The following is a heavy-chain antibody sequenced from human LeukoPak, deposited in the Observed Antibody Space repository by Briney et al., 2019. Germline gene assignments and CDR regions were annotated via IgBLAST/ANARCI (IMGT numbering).Heavy chain of an antibody. J-gene: IGHJ4*02. CDR2: ISHSGST. CDR3: ARRSYVVVPAAIGGYFDY. CDR1: GGSFSGYY. Sequence: SETLSLTCAVYGGSFSGYYWSWIRQPPGKGLEWIGEISHSGSTNYHPSLKSRVTISVDAYKNQFSLKLSSVTAADTAVYYCARRSYVVVPAAIGGYFDYWGEGTLVTVSS. V-gene: IGHV4-34*01. D-gene: IGHD2-2*01.